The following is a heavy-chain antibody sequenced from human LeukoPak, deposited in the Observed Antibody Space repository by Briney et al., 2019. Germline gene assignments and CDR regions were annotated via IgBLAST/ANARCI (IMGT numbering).Heavy chain of an antibody. J-gene: IGHJ4*02. CDR3: ARGMAAGTFDY. CDR1: GGSISSYY. CDR2: IYHRGSA. Sequence: SETLSLTCTVSGGSISSYYWTWIRQPPGKGLEWIGYIYHRGSANYNPSLKSRLSISVDTSKNQFSLTLSSVTAADAAVYYCARGMAAGTFDYWGQGTLVTVSS. V-gene: IGHV4-59*01. D-gene: IGHD6-19*01.